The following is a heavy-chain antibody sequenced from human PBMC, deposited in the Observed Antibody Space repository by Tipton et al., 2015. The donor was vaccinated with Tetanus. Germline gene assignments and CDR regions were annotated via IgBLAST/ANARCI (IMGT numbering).Heavy chain of an antibody. V-gene: IGHV4-61*01. CDR3: ARANNEFPKKGPFDS. CDR2: ILYGKST. CDR1: GGSVSSGSYY. J-gene: IGHJ4*02. D-gene: IGHD1-1*01. Sequence: TLSLTCTVSGGSVSSGSYYWSWVRQAPGKGLEYIGYILYGKSTHYNPSLKSRLSMSADPAKNQFSLRLTSVTAADTAVYYCARANNEFPKKGPFDSWGQGRLVIVSS.